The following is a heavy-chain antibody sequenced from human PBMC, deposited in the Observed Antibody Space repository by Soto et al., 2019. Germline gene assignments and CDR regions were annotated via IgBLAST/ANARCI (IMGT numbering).Heavy chain of an antibody. D-gene: IGHD2-8*01. Sequence: QVRLQESGPGLVRPSQTLSLTCTVSGDSLSSGGYYCSWIRQLPGKGLEWIGFIYYSGSTFYNPSCRSRVTMSAGAFKNQISLNLSSVTAADTAVYYCAKTKTPHVRNGMDVWGQGTTVTVSS. CDR1: GDSLSSGGYY. CDR2: IYYSGST. CDR3: AKTKTPHVRNGMDV. J-gene: IGHJ6*02. V-gene: IGHV4-31*04.